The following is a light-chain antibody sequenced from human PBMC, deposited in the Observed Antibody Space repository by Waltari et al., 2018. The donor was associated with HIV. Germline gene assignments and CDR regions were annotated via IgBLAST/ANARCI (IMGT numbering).Light chain of an antibody. V-gene: IGKV3-20*01. CDR1: HSLATNY. Sequence: DIILTQSPGTLSLSPGERASLSCRASHSLATNYLAWYQHKRGQAPRLLVYGPSNRATGIPDRFSGSGSGTDFVLTISRLEAEDFAIYYCQQYCSSPRVTFGGGTKVDIK. CDR3: QQYCSSPRVT. J-gene: IGKJ4*01. CDR2: GPS.